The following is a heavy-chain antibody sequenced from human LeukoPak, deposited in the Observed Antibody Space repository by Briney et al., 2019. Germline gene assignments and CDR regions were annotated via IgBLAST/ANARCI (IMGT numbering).Heavy chain of an antibody. CDR2: ISASGSST. Sequence: GGSLRLSCAASGFTFSSYAMSWVRQAPGKGLEWVSSISASGSSTYYADSVKARFTISRDNSKNTLYLQMNSLRAEDTALYYCASRGTTGTTRYFDSWGQGTLVTVSS. CDR1: GFTFSSYA. D-gene: IGHD1-1*01. V-gene: IGHV3-23*01. CDR3: ASRGTTGTTRYFDS. J-gene: IGHJ4*02.